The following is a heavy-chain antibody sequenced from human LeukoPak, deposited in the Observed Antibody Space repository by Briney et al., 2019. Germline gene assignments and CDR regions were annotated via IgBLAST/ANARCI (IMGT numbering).Heavy chain of an antibody. J-gene: IGHJ5*02. Sequence: TSETLSLTCTVSGGSFSGYYWSWIRQSPGKGLAWIGYIYYSGSTNYNPSLKSRVTISVDTSKNQFSLKLSSVTAADTAVYYCASYDSSGYYYPAWGPGTLVSVSS. CDR3: ASYDSSGYYYPA. CDR1: GGSFSGYY. V-gene: IGHV4-59*08. D-gene: IGHD3-22*01. CDR2: IYYSGST.